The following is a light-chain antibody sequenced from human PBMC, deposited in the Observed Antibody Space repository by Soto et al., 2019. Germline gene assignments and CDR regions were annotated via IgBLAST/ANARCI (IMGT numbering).Light chain of an antibody. V-gene: IGLV2-14*01. Sequence: QYALTQPASVSGSAGQSISISCTGTSSDIGRYNFVSWYQQRPGQAPKLLIFDVSHRPSGISDRFSGSKSGYTASLTISGLQAEDEADYYCNSYTSTSPPYVFGTGTKVTVL. CDR1: SSDIGRYNF. CDR3: NSYTSTSPPYV. CDR2: DVS. J-gene: IGLJ1*01.